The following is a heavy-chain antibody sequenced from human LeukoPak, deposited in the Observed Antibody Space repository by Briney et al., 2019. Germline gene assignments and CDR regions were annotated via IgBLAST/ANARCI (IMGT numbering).Heavy chain of an antibody. CDR3: VRPWNY. CDR2: ITSDGTST. Sequence: GGSLRLSCAASGFTFSSYWMCWVRQAPGMGLVWVSRITSDGTSTSYADSVKGRFTISRDNAKNTLYLQMNSLRAEDTAVYFCVRPWNYWGQGALVTVSS. CDR1: GFTFSSYW. V-gene: IGHV3-74*01. D-gene: IGHD1-1*01. J-gene: IGHJ4*02.